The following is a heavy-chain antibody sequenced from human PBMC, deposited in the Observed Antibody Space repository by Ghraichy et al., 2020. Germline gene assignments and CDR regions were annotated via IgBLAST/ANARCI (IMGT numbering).Heavy chain of an antibody. J-gene: IGHJ2*01. Sequence: SETLSLTCAVYGGSFSGYYWSWIRQPPGKGLEWIGEINHSGSTNYNPSLKSRVTISVDTSKNQFSLKLSSVTAADTAVYYCARTFLSLGYFDLWGRGTLVTVSS. D-gene: IGHD5/OR15-5a*01. CDR1: GGSFSGYY. V-gene: IGHV4-34*01. CDR3: ARTFLSLGYFDL. CDR2: INHSGST.